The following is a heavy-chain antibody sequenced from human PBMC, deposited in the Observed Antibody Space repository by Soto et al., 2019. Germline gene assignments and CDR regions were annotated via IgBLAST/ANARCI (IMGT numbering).Heavy chain of an antibody. CDR3: ARLPTVVLFDY. J-gene: IGHJ4*02. CDR1: GGTFSTYT. V-gene: IGHV1-69*12. D-gene: IGHD4-17*01. CDR2: IIPILGTA. Sequence: QVQLVQSGAEVKKPGSSVKVSCKASGGTFSTYTISWVRQAPGQGLEWMGGIIPILGTANYAQKFQGRVTITADVSTSTAYVELSSLRSEDTAVYYCARLPTVVLFDYWGQGTLVTVSS.